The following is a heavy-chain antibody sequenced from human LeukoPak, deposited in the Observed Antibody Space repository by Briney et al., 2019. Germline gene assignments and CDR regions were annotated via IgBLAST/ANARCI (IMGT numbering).Heavy chain of an antibody. D-gene: IGHD1-26*01. CDR1: GGSISSSSYY. CDR3: ARGGMGATIYYYYYYYMDV. J-gene: IGHJ6*03. V-gene: IGHV4-39*01. Sequence: SETLSLTCTVSGGSISSSSYYWGWIRQPPGKGLEWIGSIYYSGSTYYNPSLKSRVTISVDTSKNQFSLKLSSVTAADTAVYYCARGGMGATIYYYYYYYMDVWGKGTTVTISS. CDR2: IYYSGST.